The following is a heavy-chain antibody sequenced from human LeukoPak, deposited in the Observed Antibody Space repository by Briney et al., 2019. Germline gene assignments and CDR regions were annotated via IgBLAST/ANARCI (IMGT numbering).Heavy chain of an antibody. CDR3: ARETGYSSGWNYFDY. Sequence: GGSLRLSCAASGFTFSSYAMHWVRQAPGKGLEWVAVISYDGSNKYHAGSVKGRFTISRDNSKNTLYLQMNSLRAEDTAVHYCARETGYSSGWNYFDYWGQGTLVTVSS. V-gene: IGHV3-30-3*01. J-gene: IGHJ4*02. CDR2: ISYDGSNK. CDR1: GFTFSSYA. D-gene: IGHD6-19*01.